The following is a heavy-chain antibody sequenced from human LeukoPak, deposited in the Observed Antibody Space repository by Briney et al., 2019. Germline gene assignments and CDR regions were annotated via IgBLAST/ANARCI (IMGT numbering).Heavy chain of an antibody. V-gene: IGHV1-69*13. J-gene: IGHJ6*02. CDR3: ARGNSSSWPWYYYYGMDV. Sequence: ASVKVSCKASGGTFSSYAISWVRQAPGQGLEWMGGIIPIFGTANYAQKFQGRVMITADESTSTAYMELSSLRSEDTAVYYCARGNSSSWPWYYYYGMDVWGQGTTVTVSS. CDR2: IIPIFGTA. CDR1: GGTFSSYA. D-gene: IGHD6-13*01.